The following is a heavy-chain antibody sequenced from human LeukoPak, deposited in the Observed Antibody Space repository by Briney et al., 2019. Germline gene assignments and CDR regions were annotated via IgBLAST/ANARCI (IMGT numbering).Heavy chain of an antibody. V-gene: IGHV1-2*02. CDR1: GYTFTGYY. CDR3: ARDHGRGLAAGEGVSPFDY. CDR2: INPNSGGT. J-gene: IGHJ4*02. D-gene: IGHD6-13*01. Sequence: VASVKVSCKASGYTFTGYYMHWVRQAPGQGLEWMGWINPNSGGTNYAQKFQGRVTMTRDTSISTAYMELSRLRSDDTAVHYCARDHGRGLAAGEGVSPFDYWGQGTLVTVSS.